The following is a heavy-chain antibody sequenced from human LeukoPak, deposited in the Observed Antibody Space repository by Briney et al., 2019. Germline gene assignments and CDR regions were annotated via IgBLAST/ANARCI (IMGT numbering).Heavy chain of an antibody. Sequence: ASVKVSCKASGYTFTSYGISWVRQAPGQGLEWMGWISAYNGNTNYAQKLQGRVTMTTDTSTSTAYMELSRLRSDDTAVYYCARDRYLWFGEDYWGQGTLVTVSS. CDR2: ISAYNGNT. V-gene: IGHV1-18*01. D-gene: IGHD3-10*01. CDR1: GYTFTSYG. J-gene: IGHJ4*02. CDR3: ARDRYLWFGEDY.